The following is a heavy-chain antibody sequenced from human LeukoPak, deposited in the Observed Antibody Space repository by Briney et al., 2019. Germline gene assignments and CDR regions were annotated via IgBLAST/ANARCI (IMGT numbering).Heavy chain of an antibody. D-gene: IGHD3-10*01. V-gene: IGHV4-38-2*01. Sequence: NPGGSLRLSCAASGLTVSTNYMSWIRQPPGKGLEWIGSVSHSGITYYNSSLNSRVSIAVDTSKNQFSLKVNSVTAADTAVYYCARLVIPWGQGILVTVSS. CDR3: ARLVIP. J-gene: IGHJ5*02. CDR1: GLTVSTNY. CDR2: VSHSGIT.